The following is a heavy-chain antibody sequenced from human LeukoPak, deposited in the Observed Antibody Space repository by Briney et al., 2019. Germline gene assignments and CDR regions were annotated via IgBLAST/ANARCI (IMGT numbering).Heavy chain of an antibody. V-gene: IGHV4-59*01. CDR2: IFYSGSS. J-gene: IGHJ5*02. D-gene: IGHD6-6*01. CDR3: ARGFRGATRPRWFDP. CDR1: GGFINNYY. Sequence: SSETLSLTCTVSGGFINNYYWSWIRHPPGKGLEWLGYIFYSGSSNYNPSLKRRVTISVDTSKNQFYLKMTSVTAADTAVYYCARGFRGATRPRWFDPWGQGALVTVSS.